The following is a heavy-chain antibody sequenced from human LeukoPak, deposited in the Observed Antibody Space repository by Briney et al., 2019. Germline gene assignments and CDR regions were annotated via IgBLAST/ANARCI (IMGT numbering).Heavy chain of an antibody. J-gene: IGHJ4*02. CDR2: IKQDGSES. CDR3: ARDRAYESDSSGYYVSFEDY. V-gene: IGHV3-7*05. D-gene: IGHD3-22*01. Sequence: GGSLRLSCAASRLTFSRYWMSWVRQAPGKGREGGANIKQDGSESYYVDSVRGRFTISRDNAKNSLFLEMNRLRAEDTAVYYCARDRAYESDSSGYYVSFEDYWGQGTLVTVSS. CDR1: RLTFSRYW.